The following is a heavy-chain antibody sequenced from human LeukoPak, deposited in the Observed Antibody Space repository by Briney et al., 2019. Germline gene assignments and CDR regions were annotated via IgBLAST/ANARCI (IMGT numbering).Heavy chain of an antibody. CDR3: ARDNQSGIPCDH. Sequence: GGSLRLSCAASGFTFSDYYMSWIRQAPGKGLEWLSYISSTGSTIHYANSVKGRFTISRDNAKNSLYLQMNSLRADDTAVYYCARDNQSGIPCDHWGQGALVTVSS. J-gene: IGHJ4*02. V-gene: IGHV3-11*01. D-gene: IGHD6-13*01. CDR2: ISSTGSTI. CDR1: GFTFSDYY.